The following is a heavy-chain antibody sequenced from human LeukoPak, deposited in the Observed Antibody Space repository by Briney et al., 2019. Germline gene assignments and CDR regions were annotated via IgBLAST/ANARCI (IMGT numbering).Heavy chain of an antibody. CDR1: GGSISSYY. V-gene: IGHV4-59*08. D-gene: IGHD3-3*01. Sequence: SETLSLTCTVSGGSISSYYWSWIRQPPGKGLEWIGYIYYSGSTNYNPSLKSRVTISVDTSKNQFSLKLSSVTAADTAVYYCARGIRVVTGYDSWGQGTLVTVSS. CDR2: IYYSGST. CDR3: ARGIRVVTGYDS. J-gene: IGHJ5*02.